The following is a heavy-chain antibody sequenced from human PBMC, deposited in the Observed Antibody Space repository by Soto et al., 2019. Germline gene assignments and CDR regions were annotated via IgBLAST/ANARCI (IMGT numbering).Heavy chain of an antibody. CDR1: GFTFSSYG. Sequence: QVQLVESGGGVVQPGRSLRLSCAASGFTFSSYGMHWVRQAPGKGLEWVAVIWYDGSNKYYADSVKGRFTISRDNSKNTLYLQMNSLRAEDTAVYYCARDLEATINSFEYWGQGTLVTVSS. J-gene: IGHJ4*02. D-gene: IGHD5-12*01. V-gene: IGHV3-33*01. CDR3: ARDLEATINSFEY. CDR2: IWYDGSNK.